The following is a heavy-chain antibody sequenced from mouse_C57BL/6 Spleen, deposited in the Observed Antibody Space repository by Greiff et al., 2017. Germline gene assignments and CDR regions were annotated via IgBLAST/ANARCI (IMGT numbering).Heavy chain of an antibody. CDR1: GYSITSGYY. J-gene: IGHJ3*01. V-gene: IGHV3-6*01. CDR2: IRYDGSN. CDR3: ARDLTEGAY. Sequence: EVKLQESGPGLVKPSPSLSLTCSVTGYSITSGYYWNWIRQFPGNKLEWMGYIRYDGSNNYNPSLKNRISITRDTSKNQFFLKLNSVTTEDTATYYCARDLTEGAYWGQGTLVTVAA.